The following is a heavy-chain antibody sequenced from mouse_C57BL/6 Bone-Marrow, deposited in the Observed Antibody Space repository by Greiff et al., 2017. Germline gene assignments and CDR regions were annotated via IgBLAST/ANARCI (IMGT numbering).Heavy chain of an antibody. CDR2: IYPRSGNT. D-gene: IGHD2-4*01. Sequence: QVQLVESGAELARPGASVKLSCKASGYTFTSYGISWVKQRTGQGLEWIGEIYPRSGNTYYNEKFKGKATLTADKSSSTAYMELRSLTSEDSAVYFCARCYDYYYAMDYWGQGTSVTVSS. CDR1: GYTFTSYG. CDR3: ARCYDYYYAMDY. V-gene: IGHV1-81*01. J-gene: IGHJ4*01.